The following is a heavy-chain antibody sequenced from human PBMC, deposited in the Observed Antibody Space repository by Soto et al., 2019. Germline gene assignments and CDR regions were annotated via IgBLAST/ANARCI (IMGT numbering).Heavy chain of an antibody. CDR3: ARGSNTYPSD. Sequence: GGSLRLSCAVSGFTFSNYWMHWIRQAPGKGLVWVSRINIDGGTTSYADSVKGRFTISRDNAKNTLYLQMSSLRAEDTAGEYSARGSNTYPSDWGRGTLVNVSS. J-gene: IGHJ4*02. D-gene: IGHD2-21*01. CDR1: GFTFSNYW. CDR2: INIDGGTT. V-gene: IGHV3-74*01.